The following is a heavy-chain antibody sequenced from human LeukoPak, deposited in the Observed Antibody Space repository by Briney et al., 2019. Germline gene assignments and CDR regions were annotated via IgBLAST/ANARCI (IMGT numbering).Heavy chain of an antibody. J-gene: IGHJ6*02. D-gene: IGHD6-13*01. CDR3: TRGWSSSWYGAYGMDV. Sequence: GGSLRLSCTASGFTFGDYAMSWVRQAPGKGLEWVGFIRSKAYGGTTEYAASVKGRFTISRDDSKSIAYLQMNSLKTEDTAVYYCTRGWSSSWYGAYGMDVWGQGTTVTVSS. CDR1: GFTFGDYA. V-gene: IGHV3-49*04. CDR2: IRSKAYGGTT.